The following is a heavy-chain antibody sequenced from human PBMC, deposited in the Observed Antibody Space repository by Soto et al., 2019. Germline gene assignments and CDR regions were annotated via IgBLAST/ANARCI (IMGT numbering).Heavy chain of an antibody. CDR1: GFTFSNYE. Sequence: PGGSLRLSCAASGFTFSNYEMNWVRQAPGKGLEWVSHISSHTGSTIYYADSVKGRFTISRDNAENSLYLQMNSLRAEDTAVYYCARGTYYYDGSGFSLLDYWGQGTLVTVSS. CDR3: ARGTYYYDGSGFSLLDY. V-gene: IGHV3-48*03. D-gene: IGHD3-22*01. J-gene: IGHJ4*02. CDR2: ISSHTGSTI.